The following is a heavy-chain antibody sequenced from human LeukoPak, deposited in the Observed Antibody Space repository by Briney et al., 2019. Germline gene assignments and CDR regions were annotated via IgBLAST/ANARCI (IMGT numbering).Heavy chain of an antibody. J-gene: IGHJ4*02. CDR1: GGSISSSSYY. Sequence: SETLSLTCTVSGGSISSSSYYWGWIRQPPGKGLEWIGSIYYSGSTYYNPSLKSRVTISVDTSENQFSLKLSSVTAADTAVYYCARLGDGDYFDYWGQGTLVTVSS. D-gene: IGHD4-17*01. V-gene: IGHV4-39*01. CDR2: IYYSGST. CDR3: ARLGDGDYFDY.